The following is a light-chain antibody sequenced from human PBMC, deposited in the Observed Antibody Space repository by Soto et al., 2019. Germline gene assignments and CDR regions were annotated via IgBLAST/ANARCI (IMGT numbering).Light chain of an antibody. CDR2: NDN. CDR3: AAWDDSLNGHVV. Sequence: QSVLTQPPSASGTPGQRVTISCSGSSSNIGSNTVNWYQQITGTAPKLLIYNDNQRPSGVPDRFSGSKSGTSGSLAISGLQSEAEGDYYCAAWDDSLNGHVVFGGGTKLTVL. CDR1: SSNIGSNT. V-gene: IGLV1-44*01. J-gene: IGLJ2*01.